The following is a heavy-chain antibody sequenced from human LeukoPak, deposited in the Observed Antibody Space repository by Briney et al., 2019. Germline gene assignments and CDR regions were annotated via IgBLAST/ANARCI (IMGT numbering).Heavy chain of an antibody. D-gene: IGHD7-27*01. J-gene: IGHJ4*02. V-gene: IGHV3-30-3*01. CDR3: ARDLTGDGQGWFDY. CDR1: GFTFSSYA. Sequence: PGGSLRLSCAASGFTFSSYAMHWVRQAPGKGLEWVAVISYDGSNKYYADSVKGRFTISRDNSKNTLYLQMNSQRAEDTAVYYCARDLTGDGQGWFDYWGQGTLVTVSS. CDR2: ISYDGSNK.